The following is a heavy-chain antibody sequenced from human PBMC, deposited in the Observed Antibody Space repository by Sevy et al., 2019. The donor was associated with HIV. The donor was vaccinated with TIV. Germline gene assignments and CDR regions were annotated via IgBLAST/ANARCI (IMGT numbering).Heavy chain of an antibody. CDR2: MSYDGNNK. J-gene: IGHJ4*02. Sequence: GGSLRLSCAASGFSFKTFGMHWVRQAPGKGLEWVAVMSYDGNNKYYTESVKGRFTISRDNAKNTLYLEMNSLRAEDTAVYFCARDLIAFAMYYADVGGYPSDYWGQGTQVTVSS. V-gene: IGHV3-30*03. D-gene: IGHD3-16*01. CDR3: ARDLIAFAMYYADVGGYPSDY. CDR1: GFSFKTFG.